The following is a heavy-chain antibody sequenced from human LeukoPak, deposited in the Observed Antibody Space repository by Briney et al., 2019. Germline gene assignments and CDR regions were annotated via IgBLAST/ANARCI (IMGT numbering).Heavy chain of an antibody. CDR3: VRAVGPYDY. Sequence: AGGSLRLSCEASGFVFSTYGMHWVRQAPGKGLEWVAVIWYDGGIKYYVDSVKGRFTISRDNSKNTPYLQMNSLRVEDTGIYYCVRAVGPYDYWGQGSLVTVSA. CDR2: IWYDGGIK. D-gene: IGHD1-26*01. V-gene: IGHV3-33*01. J-gene: IGHJ4*02. CDR1: GFVFSTYG.